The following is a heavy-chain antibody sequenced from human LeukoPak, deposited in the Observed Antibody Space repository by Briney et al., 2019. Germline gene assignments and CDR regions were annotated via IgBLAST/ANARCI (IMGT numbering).Heavy chain of an antibody. J-gene: IGHJ4*02. CDR1: GYSFTTNW. CDR3: AIRYSGTYSDY. CDR2: IYPGDSDT. D-gene: IGHD1-26*01. V-gene: IGHV5-51*01. Sequence: GESLKISCKGSGYSFTTNWIGWVRQMLGKGLEWMGIIYPGDSDTRYSPSFQGQVTMSADTSISTAYLQWSSLKASDTAIYYCAIRYSGTYSDYWGQGTLVTVSS.